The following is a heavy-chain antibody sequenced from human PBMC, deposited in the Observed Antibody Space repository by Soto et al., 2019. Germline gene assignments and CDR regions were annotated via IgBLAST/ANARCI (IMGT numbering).Heavy chain of an antibody. CDR3: ATLWGQD. V-gene: IGHV4-39*01. CDR1: GGSISSSSYY. J-gene: IGHJ4*02. CDR2: IYYSGST. Sequence: QLQLQESGPGLVKPSETLSLTCTVSGGSISSSSYYWGWIRQPPGKGLEWIGRIYYSGSTYYNPSIKRRLXISVETSKNQFSLKLSSVTAADPAVYYCATLWGQDWGQGTLVTVSS. D-gene: IGHD3-10*01.